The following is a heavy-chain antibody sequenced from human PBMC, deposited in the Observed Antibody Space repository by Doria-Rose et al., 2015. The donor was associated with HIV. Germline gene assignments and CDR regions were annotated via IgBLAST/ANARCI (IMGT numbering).Heavy chain of an antibody. D-gene: IGHD2-2*01. CDR2: ISHSGST. CDR3: ARSAYQLLRYSDGYVINWFDP. Sequence: QVQLQQWGAGLLKPSETLSLTCAVYGGSFSGYYWTWIRQPPGKGLEWIGEISHSGSTNYNPSLKSRVTILVDMSKNQFSLNLTSVTAADTAVYFCARSAYQLLRYSDGYVINWFDPWGQGNLVTVSS. V-gene: IGHV4-34*01. CDR1: GGSFSGYY. J-gene: IGHJ5*02.